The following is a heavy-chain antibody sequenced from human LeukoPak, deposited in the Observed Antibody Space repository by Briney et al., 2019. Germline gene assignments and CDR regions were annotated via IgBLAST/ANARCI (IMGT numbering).Heavy chain of an antibody. Sequence: SETLSLTCTVSGGSISSSSYYWGLIRQPPGKGLEWIGSIYYSGSTYYNPSLKSRVTISVDTSKNQFSLKLSSVTAADTALYYCARESNYHGSGTGWFDPWGQGTLVTVSS. D-gene: IGHD3-10*01. CDR3: ARESNYHGSGTGWFDP. CDR1: GGSISSSSYY. V-gene: IGHV4-39*07. CDR2: IYYSGST. J-gene: IGHJ5*02.